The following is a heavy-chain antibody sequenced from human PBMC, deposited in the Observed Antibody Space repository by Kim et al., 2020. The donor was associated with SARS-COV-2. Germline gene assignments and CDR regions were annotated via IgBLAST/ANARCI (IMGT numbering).Heavy chain of an antibody. CDR2: ISRSGTYT. CDR3: ARDLKGYYYGMDV. J-gene: IGHJ6*02. V-gene: IGHV3-11*05. CDR1: GFTLSEYQ. Sequence: GGSLRLSCAASGFTLSEYQMNWVRQAPGQGLEWISYISRSGTYTPYADSVRGRFTISRDTAKNSLYLQMSNLRAEDTAVYYCARDLKGYYYGMDVWGHGT.